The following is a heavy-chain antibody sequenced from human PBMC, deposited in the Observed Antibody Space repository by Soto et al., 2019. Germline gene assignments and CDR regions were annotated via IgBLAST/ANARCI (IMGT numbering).Heavy chain of an antibody. CDR2: IIPIFGTA. V-gene: IGHV1-69*01. J-gene: IGHJ4*02. Sequence: QVQLVQSGAEVKKPGSSVKVSCKAPGGTFSSYAISWVRQAPGQGLEWMGGIIPIFGTANYAQKFQGRVTITADESTSTAYMELSRLRCEDTAVYYCARGAGHYDILTGYSPIFDYWGQGTLVTVSS. CDR3: ARGAGHYDILTGYSPIFDY. CDR1: GGTFSSYA. D-gene: IGHD3-9*01.